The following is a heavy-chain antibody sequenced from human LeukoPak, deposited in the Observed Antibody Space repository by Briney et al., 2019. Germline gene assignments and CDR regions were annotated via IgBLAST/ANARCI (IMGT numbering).Heavy chain of an antibody. CDR2: ISAYNGNT. V-gene: IGHV1-18*01. Sequence: ASVKVSCKASGYTFTSYGISWVRQAPGQGLEWMGWISAYNGNTNYAQKLQGRVTMTTDTSTSTAYMELRSLRSDDTAVYYCARQPGRYCSGGSCYGEIDYWGQGTLVTVSS. CDR3: ARQPGRYCSGGSCYGEIDY. J-gene: IGHJ4*02. D-gene: IGHD2-15*01. CDR1: GYTFTSYG.